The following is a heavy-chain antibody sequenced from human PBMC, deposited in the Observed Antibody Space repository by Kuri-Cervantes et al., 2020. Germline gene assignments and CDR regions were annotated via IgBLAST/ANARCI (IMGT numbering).Heavy chain of an antibody. CDR1: GGTFSSYA. D-gene: IGHD4-17*01. CDR3: ARVPGVTTLLYYYYMDV. V-gene: IGHV1-69*06. CDR2: IIPIFGTA. J-gene: IGHJ6*03. Sequence: SVKVSCKASGGTFSSYAISWVRQAPGQGLEWMGGIIPIFGTANYAQKFQGRVTITADKSTSTAYMELSSLRSEDTAVYYCARVPGVTTLLYYYYMDVWGKGTTVTVSS.